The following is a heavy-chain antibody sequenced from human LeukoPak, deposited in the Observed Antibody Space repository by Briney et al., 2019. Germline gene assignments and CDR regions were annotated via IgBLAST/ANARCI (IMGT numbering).Heavy chain of an antibody. J-gene: IGHJ4*02. Sequence: PSGRSLRLSCAASALTFSSYAMSWVRQAPGKGLEWVSAISGSGGSTYYADSVKGRFTIYRDNSKNTLYLQMKGLGAEDTAVYYCAKDGSSWLQYYFDYWGQGTLVTVSS. D-gene: IGHD6-13*01. CDR3: AKDGSSWLQYYFDY. CDR1: ALTFSSYA. V-gene: IGHV3-23*01. CDR2: ISGSGGST.